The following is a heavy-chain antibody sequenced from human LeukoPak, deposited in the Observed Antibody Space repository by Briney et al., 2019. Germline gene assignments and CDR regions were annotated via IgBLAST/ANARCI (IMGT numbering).Heavy chain of an antibody. V-gene: IGHV4-31*03. CDR3: ARETMYSSSWYYFDY. D-gene: IGHD6-13*01. J-gene: IGHJ4*02. CDR2: IYYSGST. Sequence: SETLSLTCTVSGGSISSGGYYWSWIRQHPGKGLEWIGYIYYSGSTYYNPSLKSRVTISVDTSKNQFSLKLSSVTAADTAVYYCARETMYSSSWYYFDYWGQGTLVTVSS. CDR1: GGSISSGGYY.